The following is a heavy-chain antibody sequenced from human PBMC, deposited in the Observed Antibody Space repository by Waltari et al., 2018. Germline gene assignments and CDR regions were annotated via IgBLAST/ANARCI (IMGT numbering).Heavy chain of an antibody. CDR1: VGSTSSYY. J-gene: IGHJ6*03. Sequence: QVQLQESGPGLVKPSETLSLTCTVSVGSTSSYYWSWTRQPAGKGLEWIGRIYTSGSTNYNPSLKSRVTMSGDTSKNQFSLKLSSVTAADTAVYYCARDLRPAATLAYYYYYMDVWGKGTTVTISS. CDR3: ARDLRPAATLAYYYYYMDV. D-gene: IGHD2-2*01. CDR2: IYTSGST. V-gene: IGHV4-4*07.